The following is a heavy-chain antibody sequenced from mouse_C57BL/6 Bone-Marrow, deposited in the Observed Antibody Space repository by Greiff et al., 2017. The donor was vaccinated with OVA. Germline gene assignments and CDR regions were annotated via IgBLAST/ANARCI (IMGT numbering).Heavy chain of an antibody. Sequence: QVQLQQPGAELVKPGASVKMSCKASGYTFTSYWITWVKQRPGQGLEWIGDIYPGRGSTHYTEKFKSKATMTVDTSSSTAYMQLSSLTSEDSAVYYCARPLCYYYGSSPCDYWGQGTTLTVSS. D-gene: IGHD1-1*01. CDR1: GYTFTSYW. J-gene: IGHJ2*01. CDR3: ARPLCYYYGSSPCDY. V-gene: IGHV1-55*01. CDR2: IYPGRGST.